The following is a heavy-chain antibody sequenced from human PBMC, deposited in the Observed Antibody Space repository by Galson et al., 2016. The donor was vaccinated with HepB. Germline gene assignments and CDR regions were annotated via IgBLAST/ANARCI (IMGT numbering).Heavy chain of an antibody. CDR1: RGPFNNFA. Sequence: SVKVSCKASRGPFNNFAISWVRQAPGQGLEWMGWISGYNGNTKYAQKFQDRVTMTTDTYTNTTDMEVRRLTSDDTAVYFCAKAGMGDSPGLSFFFDSWGKGLLVTVS. J-gene: IGHJ4*02. CDR2: ISGYNGNT. D-gene: IGHD3-16*01. V-gene: IGHV1-18*01. CDR3: AKAGMGDSPGLSFFFDS.